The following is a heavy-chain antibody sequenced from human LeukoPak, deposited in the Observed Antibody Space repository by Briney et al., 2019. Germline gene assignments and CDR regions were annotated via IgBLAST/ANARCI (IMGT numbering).Heavy chain of an antibody. Sequence: GGSLRPSCAASGFTFSSYAMSWVRQAPGKGLGWVSSISGGGAVTYYADSVKGRFTIFRDNSKDTVYLQMNSLRAEDTAVYYCAKEPRVATIEIFDYWGQGTLVTVSS. V-gene: IGHV3-23*01. CDR1: GFTFSSYA. D-gene: IGHD5-12*01. J-gene: IGHJ4*02. CDR3: AKEPRVATIEIFDY. CDR2: ISGGGAVT.